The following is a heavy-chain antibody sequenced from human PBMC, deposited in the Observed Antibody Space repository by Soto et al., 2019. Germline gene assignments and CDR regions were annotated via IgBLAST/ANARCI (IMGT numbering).Heavy chain of an antibody. CDR2: IYYSGST. J-gene: IGHJ4*02. CDR3: ARDRGDPRKYYFDY. Sequence: SETLSLTCTVSGGSISIGGYYWSWIRQHPGKGLEWIGYIYYSGSTYYNPSLKSRVTISVDTSKNQFSLKLSSVTAADTAVYYCARDRGDPRKYYFDYWGQGTLVTVSS. V-gene: IGHV4-31*03. CDR1: GGSISIGGYY. D-gene: IGHD3-10*01.